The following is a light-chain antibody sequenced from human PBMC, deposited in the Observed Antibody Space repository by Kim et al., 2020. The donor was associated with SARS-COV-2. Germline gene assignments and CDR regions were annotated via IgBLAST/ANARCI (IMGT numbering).Light chain of an antibody. V-gene: IGKV3-11*01. CDR3: QQRGNWPPT. J-gene: IGKJ1*01. CDR1: QSVSSY. Sequence: EMVLTQSPATLSLSPGERATLSCRASQSVSSYLAWYQQKPGQAPRLLIYDASNRATGIPARFSGSGSGTDFTLTISSLEPEDFAVYYCQQRGNWPPTFGQVTKVDIK. CDR2: DAS.